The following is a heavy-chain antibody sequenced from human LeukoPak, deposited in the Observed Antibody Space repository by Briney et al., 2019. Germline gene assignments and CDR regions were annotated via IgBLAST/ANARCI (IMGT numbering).Heavy chain of an antibody. Sequence: PSETLSLTCTVSGGPISRRDSYWGWIRQSPRTGLEWIGSIYYTGSTYYNNNPSLQGRVTISMDTSENQFSLKLTSVTAADTAIYYCTRKREGPATGIDYWGQGTLVTVSS. CDR3: TRKREGPATGIDY. CDR2: IYYTGST. V-gene: IGHV4-39*07. J-gene: IGHJ4*02. CDR1: GGPISRRDSY. D-gene: IGHD1-26*01.